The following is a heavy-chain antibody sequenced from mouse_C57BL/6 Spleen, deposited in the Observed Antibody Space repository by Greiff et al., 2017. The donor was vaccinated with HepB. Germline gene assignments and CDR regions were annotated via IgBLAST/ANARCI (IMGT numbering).Heavy chain of an antibody. CDR3: ASPYGNYEDYAMDY. CDR2: ISYDGSN. CDR1: GYSITSGYY. V-gene: IGHV3-6*01. D-gene: IGHD2-1*01. Sequence: DVKLQESGPGLVKPSQSLSLTCSVTGYSITSGYYWNWIRQFPGNKLEWMGYISYDGSNNYNPSLKNRISITRDTSKNQFFLKLNSVTTEDTATYYCASPYGNYEDYAMDYWGQGTSVTVSS. J-gene: IGHJ4*01.